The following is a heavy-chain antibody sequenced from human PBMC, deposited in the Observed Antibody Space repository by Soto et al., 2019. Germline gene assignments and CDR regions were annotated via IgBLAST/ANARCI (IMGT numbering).Heavy chain of an antibody. V-gene: IGHV3-11*01. CDR1: GFTFSDYY. J-gene: IGHJ4*02. CDR2: ISSSDNII. CDR3: ARDLGYYDSSGYFDY. Sequence: ESGGGLVKPGGSLRLSCATSGFTFSDYYMSWIRQAPGKGLEWVSYISSSDNIIYYADSVKGRFTISRDNGKNSLYLQMNSLRAEDTAVYYCARDLGYYDSSGYFDYWGQGTLVTVSS. D-gene: IGHD3-22*01.